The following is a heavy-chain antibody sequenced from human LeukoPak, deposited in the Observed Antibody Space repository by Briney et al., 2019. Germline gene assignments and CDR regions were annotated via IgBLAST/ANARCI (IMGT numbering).Heavy chain of an antibody. Sequence: GGSLRLSCAASGFTVSSNYMSWVRQAPGKGLEWVSVIYSGGSTYYADSVKGRFTISRHNSKNTLYLQMNSLRAEDTAVYYCAKGTLYYGSGSYPRYWGQGTLVTVSS. CDR3: AKGTLYYGSGSYPRY. CDR2: IYSGGST. J-gene: IGHJ4*02. V-gene: IGHV3-53*01. D-gene: IGHD3-10*01. CDR1: GFTVSSNY.